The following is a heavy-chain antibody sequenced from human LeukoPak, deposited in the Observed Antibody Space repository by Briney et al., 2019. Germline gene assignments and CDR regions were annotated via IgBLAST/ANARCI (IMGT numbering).Heavy chain of an antibody. V-gene: IGHV3-23*01. Sequence: GGSLRLSCAASGFTSSSYAMSWVRQAPGKGLEWVSAISGSGGSTYYADSVKGRFTISRDNSKNTLYLQMNSLRAEDTAVYYCAKDRDDFWSGYSDYWGQGTLVTVSS. CDR3: AKDRDDFWSGYSDY. D-gene: IGHD3-3*01. J-gene: IGHJ4*02. CDR2: ISGSGGST. CDR1: GFTSSSYA.